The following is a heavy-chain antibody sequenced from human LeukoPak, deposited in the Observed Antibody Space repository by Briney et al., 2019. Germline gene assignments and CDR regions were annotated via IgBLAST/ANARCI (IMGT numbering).Heavy chain of an antibody. D-gene: IGHD5-18*01. J-gene: IGHJ4*02. V-gene: IGHV1-2*06. CDR2: INPNSGGT. Sequence: ASVKASCKASGYTFTGYYMHWVRQAPGQGLEWMGRINPNSGGTNYAQKFQGRVTMTRDTSISTAYMEPSRLRSDDTAVYYCARDKYSYGPNYFDYWGQGTLVTVSS. CDR1: GYTFTGYY. CDR3: ARDKYSYGPNYFDY.